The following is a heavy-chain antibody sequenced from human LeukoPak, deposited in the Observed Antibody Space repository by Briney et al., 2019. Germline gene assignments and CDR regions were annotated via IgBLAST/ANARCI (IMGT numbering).Heavy chain of an antibody. CDR3: AKGDSSGWLFDY. CDR2: ISGSGGST. J-gene: IGHJ4*02. V-gene: IGHV3-23*01. Sequence: GGSLRLSCAASGFTFSSYAMSWVRQAPGNGLEWVSAISGSGGSTYYADSVKGRFTISRDNSKNTLYLQMNSLRAEDTAVYYCAKGDSSGWLFDYWGQGTLVTVSS. D-gene: IGHD6-19*01. CDR1: GFTFSSYA.